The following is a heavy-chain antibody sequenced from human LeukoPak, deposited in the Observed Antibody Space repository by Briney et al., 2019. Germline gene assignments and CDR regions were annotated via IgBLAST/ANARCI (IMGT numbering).Heavy chain of an antibody. D-gene: IGHD1-26*01. CDR1: GYTFTGYY. Sequence: ASVTVSCTASGYTFTGYYIHWVRQAPGQGPGWMGWIYPHSGGTNYAQKFQGRVTMTRDTSISTAYMELSRLRSDDTAVYYCARDQVDAGSYFAFFDYWGQGTLVTVSS. V-gene: IGHV1-2*02. CDR3: ARDQVDAGSYFAFFDY. CDR2: IYPHSGGT. J-gene: IGHJ4*02.